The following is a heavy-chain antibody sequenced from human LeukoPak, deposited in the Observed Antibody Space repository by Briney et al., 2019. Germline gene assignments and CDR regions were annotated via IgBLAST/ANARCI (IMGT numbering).Heavy chain of an antibody. V-gene: IGHV1-18*04. CDR2: ISAYNGNT. CDR1: GYTFTGYY. J-gene: IGHJ5*02. CDR3: ARDEASLNLPGYCSGGSCYNVGWFDP. Sequence: ASVKVSCKASGYTFTGYYMHWVRQAPGQGLEWMGWISAYNGNTNYAQKLQGRVTMTTDTSTSTAYMELRSLRSDDTAVYYCARDEASLNLPGYCSGGSCYNVGWFDPWGQGTLVTVSS. D-gene: IGHD2-15*01.